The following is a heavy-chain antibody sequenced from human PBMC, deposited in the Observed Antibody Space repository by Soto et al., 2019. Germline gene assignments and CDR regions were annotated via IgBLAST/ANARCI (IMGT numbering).Heavy chain of an antibody. V-gene: IGHV3-66*01. Sequence: DVQLVESGGGLVQPGGSLRLSCAASGFTVSDNYMNWVRQAPGKGLEWVSTIYRSGDTIYADSVRGRFTISRDNAKNTLYLQMNSLGAEDTAVYYCARKDNTDVWGQGTTITVSS. CDR2: IYRSGDT. CDR1: GFTVSDNY. CDR3: ARKDNTDV. J-gene: IGHJ6*02.